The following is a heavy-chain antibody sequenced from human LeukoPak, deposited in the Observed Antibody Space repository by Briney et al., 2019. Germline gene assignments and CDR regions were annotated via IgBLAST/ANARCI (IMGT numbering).Heavy chain of an antibody. CDR3: ARGPNYAFWSGSYYYYMDV. Sequence: ASVKVSCKASGYTFTSYDINWVRQATGQGLEWMGWMNPNSGNTGYAQKFQGRATMTRSTSINTAYMELSSLRSVDTAVYYCARGPNYAFWSGSYYYYMDVWGKGTTVTVSS. J-gene: IGHJ6*03. D-gene: IGHD3-3*01. CDR1: GYTFTSYD. V-gene: IGHV1-8*01. CDR2: MNPNSGNT.